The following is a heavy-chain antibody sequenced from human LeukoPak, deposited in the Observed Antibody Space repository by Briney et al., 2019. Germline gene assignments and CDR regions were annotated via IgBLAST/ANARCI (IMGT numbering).Heavy chain of an antibody. CDR3: ARALLQAGGGDCYSS. CDR2: IIPIFGTA. D-gene: IGHD2-21*02. V-gene: IGHV1-69*06. J-gene: IGHJ5*02. Sequence: ASVKVSCKAYGGTFSSYAISWVRQAPGQGLEWMGGIIPIFGTANYAQKFQGRVTITADKSTSTAYMELSSLRSEDTAVYYCARALLQAGGGDCYSSWGQGTLVTVSS. CDR1: GGTFSSYA.